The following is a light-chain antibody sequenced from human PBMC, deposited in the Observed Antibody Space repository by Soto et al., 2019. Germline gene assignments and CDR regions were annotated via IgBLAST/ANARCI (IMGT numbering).Light chain of an antibody. CDR1: SSDVGGYKY. J-gene: IGLJ2*01. Sequence: QSVLTQPPSASGSPGQSVTISCTGTSSDVGGYKYVSWYQHHPGKAPKLMIYEVSKRPSGVPDRFSGSKSGNTASLTVSGLQAEDEADYYCTSYRDSNNVVFGGGTKLTVL. CDR2: EVS. V-gene: IGLV2-8*01. CDR3: TSYRDSNNVV.